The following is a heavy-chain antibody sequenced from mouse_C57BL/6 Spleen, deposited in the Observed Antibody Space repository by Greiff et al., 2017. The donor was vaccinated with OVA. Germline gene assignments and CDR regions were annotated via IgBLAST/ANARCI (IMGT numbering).Heavy chain of an antibody. CDR1: GFTFSDYG. Sequence: QVESGGGLVKPGGSLNLSCAASGFTFSDYGMHWVRQAPEKGLEWVAYISSGSSTIYYADTVKGRFTISRDNAKNTLFLQMTSLRSEDTAMYYCARNDIGDYAMDYWGQGTSVTVSS. V-gene: IGHV5-17*01. J-gene: IGHJ4*01. CDR3: ARNDIGDYAMDY. CDR2: ISSGSSTI. D-gene: IGHD3-1*01.